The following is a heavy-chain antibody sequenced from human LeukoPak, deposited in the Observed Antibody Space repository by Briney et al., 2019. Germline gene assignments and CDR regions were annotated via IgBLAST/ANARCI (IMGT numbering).Heavy chain of an antibody. D-gene: IGHD3-9*01. CDR2: IYYSGST. J-gene: IGHJ3*02. Sequence: SETLSLTCTVSGGSISSSSYYWGWIRQPPGKGLEWIGSIYYSGSTYYNPSLKSRVTISVDTSKNQFSLKLSSVTAADTAVYYCARPYYDILTGYYPTAFDIWGQGTMVTVSS. V-gene: IGHV4-39*01. CDR1: GGSISSSSYY. CDR3: ARPYYDILTGYYPTAFDI.